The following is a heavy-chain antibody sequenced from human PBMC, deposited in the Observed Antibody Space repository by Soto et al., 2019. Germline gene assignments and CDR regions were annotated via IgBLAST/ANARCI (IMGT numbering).Heavy chain of an antibody. CDR2: INPSGGRT. D-gene: IGHD1-26*01. CDR1: GYTFTSYD. J-gene: IGHJ4*02. V-gene: IGHV1-46*01. Sequence: GASVKVSCKASGYTFTSYDMHWVRQAPGQGPEWMGKINPSGGRTNNAQKFQGRVTMTRDTSASTAYMELSSLRSEDTAVYYCARDRRGRRATTWAAQLFDYWGQGTLVTVSS. CDR3: ARDRRGRRATTWAAQLFDY.